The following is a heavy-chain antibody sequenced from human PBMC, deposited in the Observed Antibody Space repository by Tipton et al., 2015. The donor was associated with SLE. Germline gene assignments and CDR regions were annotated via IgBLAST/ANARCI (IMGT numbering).Heavy chain of an antibody. V-gene: IGHV3-11*04. D-gene: IGHD3-10*01. Sequence: SLRLSCAASGFTFSDFYMSWIRQAPGKGLVWLSYISSNGGTIYYADSVKGRFTVSRDNAKNSLYLQMDSLRVEDTAVYYCARETYYYASGNWGQGTMVTVSS. CDR3: ARETYYYASGN. CDR1: GFTFSDFY. CDR2: ISSNGGTI. J-gene: IGHJ3*01.